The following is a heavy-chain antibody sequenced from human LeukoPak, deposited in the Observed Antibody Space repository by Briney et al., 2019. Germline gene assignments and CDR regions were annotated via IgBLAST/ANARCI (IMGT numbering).Heavy chain of an antibody. D-gene: IGHD3-16*01. CDR1: GFTFSSYA. CDR2: LSGNGVKT. V-gene: IGHV3-23*01. CDR3: AKDLSYGYKD. J-gene: IGHJ4*02. Sequence: GGSLRLSCAASGFTFSSYAMAWVRQAPGKGLEWVSALSGNGVKTYYADSVKGRFTILRDNSENILYLQMNSLRAEDTAIYYCAKDLSYGYKDWGQGTLVTVSS.